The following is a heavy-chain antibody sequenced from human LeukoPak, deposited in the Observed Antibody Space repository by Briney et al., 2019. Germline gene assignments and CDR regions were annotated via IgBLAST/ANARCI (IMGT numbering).Heavy chain of an antibody. CDR2: MNPNSGNT. V-gene: IGHV1-8*01. D-gene: IGHD2-2*01. CDR3: ARGRIPDAAILY. J-gene: IGHJ4*02. CDR1: GYTFTSYD. Sequence: ASVKVSCKASGYTFTSYDINWVRQATGQGLEWMRWMNPNSGNTGYAQKFQGRVTMTRNTSISTAYMELSSLRSEDTAVYYCARGRIPDAAILYWGQGTLVTVSS.